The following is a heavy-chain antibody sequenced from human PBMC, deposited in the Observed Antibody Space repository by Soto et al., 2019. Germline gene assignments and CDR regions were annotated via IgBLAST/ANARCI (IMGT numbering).Heavy chain of an antibody. V-gene: IGHV4-59*01. J-gene: IGHJ6*02. CDR3: ATERIRYDSNGSYYYGMDV. D-gene: IGHD3-22*01. Sequence: SETLSLTCTVSGGSISSYYWSWIRQPPGKGLEWIGYIYYSGSTNYNPSLKSRVTISVDTSKNQFSLKLSSVTAADTAVYYCATERIRYDSNGSYYYGMDVWGQGTTVTVSS. CDR1: GGSISSYY. CDR2: IYYSGST.